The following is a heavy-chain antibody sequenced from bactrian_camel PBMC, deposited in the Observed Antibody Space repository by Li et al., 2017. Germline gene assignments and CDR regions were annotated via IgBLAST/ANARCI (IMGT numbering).Heavy chain of an antibody. CDR1: GFTFSSYG. Sequence: VQLVESGGGLVQPGGSLRLSCAASGFTFSSYGMSWVRQAPGKGLEWVSGIYSDGSNKYYPDSVKGRFTISRDNANTLYLEMSSLKPEDTAMYYCAADRLGRYPVTPGNFAYWGQGTQVTVS. J-gene: IGHJ4*01. CDR3: AADRLGRYPVTPGNFAY. CDR2: IYSDGSNK. D-gene: IGHD1*01. V-gene: IGHV3S7*01.